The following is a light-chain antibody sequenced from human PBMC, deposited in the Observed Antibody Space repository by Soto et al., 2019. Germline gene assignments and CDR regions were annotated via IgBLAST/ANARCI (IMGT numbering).Light chain of an antibody. V-gene: IGKV1-5*01. Sequence: DTQMTQSPTSLSASVGERVTIACRASQTISNWLAWYQQKPGKAPKLLIYDASSLESGVPSRFSGSGSGTEFTLTISSLQPEDFATYYCQKYNSFWTFGQGTKVDIK. J-gene: IGKJ1*01. CDR2: DAS. CDR1: QTISNW. CDR3: QKYNSFWT.